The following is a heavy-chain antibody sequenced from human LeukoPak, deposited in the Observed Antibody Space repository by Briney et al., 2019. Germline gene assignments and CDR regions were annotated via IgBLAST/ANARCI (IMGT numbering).Heavy chain of an antibody. V-gene: IGHV3-66*01. CDR1: GFTVSNIY. Sequence: GGSLRLSCAASGFTVSNIYMSWVRQAPGTGLEWVSIIHSGGITHYADSVKGRFTISRDNAKNTLYLQMNSLRAEDTAVYYCARLYGSGSLPWFDPWGQGTLVTVSS. D-gene: IGHD3-10*01. CDR3: ARLYGSGSLPWFDP. CDR2: IHSGGIT. J-gene: IGHJ5*02.